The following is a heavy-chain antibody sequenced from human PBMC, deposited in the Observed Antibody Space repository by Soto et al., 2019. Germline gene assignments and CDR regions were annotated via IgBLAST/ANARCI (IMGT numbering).Heavy chain of an antibody. CDR1: GSTFSSYA. J-gene: IGHJ4*02. Sequence: QVQLVQSGAEVKKPGSSVKVSCKASGSTFSSYAISWVRQAPGQGLEWMGGIIPIFGTANYAQKFQGRGTITADESTSTAYMELSSLRSEDTAVYYCARESRYCSGGSCYFLPGIDYWGQGTLVTVSS. CDR3: ARESRYCSGGSCYFLPGIDY. CDR2: IIPIFGTA. D-gene: IGHD2-15*01. V-gene: IGHV1-69*12.